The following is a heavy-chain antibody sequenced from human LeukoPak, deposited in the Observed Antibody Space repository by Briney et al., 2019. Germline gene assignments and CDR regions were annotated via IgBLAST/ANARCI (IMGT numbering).Heavy chain of an antibody. CDR3: ARDYVWGSYRPTLGDP. Sequence: PGGSLGLSCAASGFTFSSYSMNWVRQAPGKGLEWVSSISSSSSYIYYADSVKGRFTISRDNAKNSLYLQMNSLRAEDTAVYYCARDYVWGSYRPTLGDPWGQGTLVTVSS. CDR2: ISSSSSYI. CDR1: GFTFSSYS. J-gene: IGHJ5*02. V-gene: IGHV3-21*01. D-gene: IGHD3-16*02.